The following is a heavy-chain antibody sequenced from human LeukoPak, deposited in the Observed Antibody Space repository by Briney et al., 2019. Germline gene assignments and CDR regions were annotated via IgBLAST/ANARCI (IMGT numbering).Heavy chain of an antibody. V-gene: IGHV1-18*01. CDR2: INPYNGNT. D-gene: IGHD1-26*01. CDR3: ARDVGDIVGASDY. CDR1: AYPFTTYT. Sequence: GASVKVSCKTPAYPFTTYTGSWVRLANRPAPARMGWINPYNGNTNSEQNFQGRFTMTTDTSTRTAYMELRSVRSDDTALYYCARDVGDIVGASDYWGQGTLVTVSS. J-gene: IGHJ4*02.